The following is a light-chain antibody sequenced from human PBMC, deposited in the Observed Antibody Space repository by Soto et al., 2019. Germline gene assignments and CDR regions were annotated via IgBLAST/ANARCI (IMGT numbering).Light chain of an antibody. V-gene: IGLV2-14*01. CDR3: SSYTSSSTLYV. CDR1: SSEVGGYNY. J-gene: IGLJ1*01. CDR2: DVS. Sequence: QSVLTQPASVSGSSGQSITISCTGTSSEVGGYNYVSWYQQHPGKAPKLMIYDVSNRPSGVSNRFSGSKSGNTASLTISGLQAEDEADYYCSSYTSSSTLYVFGTGTQVTVL.